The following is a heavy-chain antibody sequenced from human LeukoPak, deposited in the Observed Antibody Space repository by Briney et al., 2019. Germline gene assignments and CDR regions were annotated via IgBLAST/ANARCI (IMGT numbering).Heavy chain of an antibody. D-gene: IGHD2-2*01. CDR1: GYTFTGYY. J-gene: IGHJ5*02. V-gene: IGHV1-2*06. Sequence: GASVKVSCKASGYTFTGYYMHWVRQAPGQGLEWMDRINPNSGGTNYAQKFQGRVTMTRDTSISTAYMELSRLRSDDTAVYYCARAEDIVVVPAATYWFDPWGQGTLVTVSS. CDR3: ARAEDIVVVPAATYWFDP. CDR2: INPNSGGT.